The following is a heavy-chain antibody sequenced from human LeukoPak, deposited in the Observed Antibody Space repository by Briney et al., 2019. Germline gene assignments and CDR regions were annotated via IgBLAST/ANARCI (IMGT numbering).Heavy chain of an antibody. CDR2: SDHSGTT. D-gene: IGHD6-13*01. Sequence: SETLSLTCAVYGGSFSGYFWIWIRQPPGKGLEWIGESDHSGTTNYNPSLKSRVTISVDTSKNQFSLKLSSVTAADTAVYYCARDLEQLVPYYYYYMDVWGKGTTVTISS. CDR3: ARDLEQLVPYYYYYMDV. CDR1: GGSFSGYF. J-gene: IGHJ6*03. V-gene: IGHV4-34*01.